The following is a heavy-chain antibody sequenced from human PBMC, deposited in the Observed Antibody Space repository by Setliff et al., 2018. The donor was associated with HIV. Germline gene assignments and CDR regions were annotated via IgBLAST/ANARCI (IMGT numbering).Heavy chain of an antibody. Sequence: GGSLRLSCVASGFTFSDYAMNWVRQAPGKGLEWVSAIHAGPGDTHYADSVKGRFTISRDNSKDTLDLQMNSLRPEDTAVYFCARDKFGSGSSPRVLQHWGQGTLVTVSS. CDR3: ARDKFGSGSSPRVLQH. CDR1: GFTFSDYA. V-gene: IGHV3-23*01. D-gene: IGHD3-10*01. J-gene: IGHJ1*01. CDR2: IHAGPGDT.